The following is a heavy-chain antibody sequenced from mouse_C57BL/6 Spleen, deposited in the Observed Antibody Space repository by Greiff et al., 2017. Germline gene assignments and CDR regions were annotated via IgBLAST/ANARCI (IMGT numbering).Heavy chain of an antibody. CDR1: GYTFTSYW. CDR2: INPSNGGT. D-gene: IGHD1-1*01. CDR3: ASLLVYYYCNSDFDY. V-gene: IGHV1-53*01. Sequence: QVQLKQPGTELVKPGPSVKLSCKASGYTFTSYWMHWVQQRPGQGLEWIGNINPSNGGTNYNEKFKSKGTLTVDKSSSTAYMQLSSLTSEDSAVYYCASLLVYYYCNSDFDYWGQGTTLTVSS. J-gene: IGHJ2*01.